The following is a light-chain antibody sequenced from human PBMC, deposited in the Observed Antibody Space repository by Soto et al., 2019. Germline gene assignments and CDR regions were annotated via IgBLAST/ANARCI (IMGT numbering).Light chain of an antibody. Sequence: SYELTQPPSMSVSPGQTATIACSGDKLGDKNVCWYQQKSGESPILVIYQDTKRPSGIPERFSGSNSGSTATLTISGTQSIDEADYYCQAWDGGTVVFGGGTKLTVL. V-gene: IGLV3-1*01. CDR1: KLGDKN. CDR3: QAWDGGTVV. CDR2: QDT. J-gene: IGLJ2*01.